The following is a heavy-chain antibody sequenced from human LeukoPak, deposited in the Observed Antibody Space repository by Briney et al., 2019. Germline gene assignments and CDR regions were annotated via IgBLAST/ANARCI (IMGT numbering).Heavy chain of an antibody. CDR2: IYYSGST. Sequence: SQTLSLTCTVSGGSISSGDYYWSWIRQPPGKGLEWIGYIYYSGSTYYNPSLKSRVTISVDTSKNQFSLKLSSVTAADTAVYYCARHGISLGYCSSTSCPTPDAFDIWGQGTMVTVSS. CDR1: GGSISSGDYY. CDR3: ARHGISLGYCSSTSCPTPDAFDI. J-gene: IGHJ3*02. D-gene: IGHD2-2*01. V-gene: IGHV4-30-4*08.